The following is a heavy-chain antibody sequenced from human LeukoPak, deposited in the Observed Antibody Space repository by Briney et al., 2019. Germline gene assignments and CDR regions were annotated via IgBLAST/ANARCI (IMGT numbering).Heavy chain of an antibody. CDR2: IYHSGST. CDR3: ARAIYSSSWYYYFDY. CDR1: GGSISSSNW. D-gene: IGHD6-13*01. J-gene: IGHJ4*02. Sequence: SETLSLTCAVSGGSISSSNWWSWVRQPPGKGLEWIGEIYHSGSTNYNPSLKSRVTISVDKSKNQFSLKLSSVTAADTAVYYCARAIYSSSWYYYFDYWGQGTLVTVSS. V-gene: IGHV4-4*02.